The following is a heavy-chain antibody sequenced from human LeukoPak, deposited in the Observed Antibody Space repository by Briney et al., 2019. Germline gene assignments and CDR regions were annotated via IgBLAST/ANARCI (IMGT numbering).Heavy chain of an antibody. V-gene: IGHV1-69*04. Sequence: GASVKVSCKASGGTFSSYAISWVRQAPGQGLEWMGRIIPIFGIANYAQKFQGRVTITADKSTSTAYMELSSLRSEDTAVYYCAREAPGGEVDYWGQGTLVTVSS. J-gene: IGHJ4*02. CDR3: AREAPGGEVDY. CDR1: GGTFSSYA. D-gene: IGHD3-16*01. CDR2: IIPIFGIA.